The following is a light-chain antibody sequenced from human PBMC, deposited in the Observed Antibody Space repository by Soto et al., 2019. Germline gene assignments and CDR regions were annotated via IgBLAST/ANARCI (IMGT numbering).Light chain of an antibody. J-gene: IGLJ3*02. V-gene: IGLV2-14*03. Sequence: QPVLTQPASVSGSPGQSVTISCTGTTSDIGDYDYVSWYQQYPDKAPKLVIFDVSDRPSGLFTRFSGSKSGNTASLTISGLQAEDEADYYCSSYTTVSPHVLFGGGTKVTVL. CDR1: TSDIGDYDY. CDR2: DVS. CDR3: SSYTTVSPHVL.